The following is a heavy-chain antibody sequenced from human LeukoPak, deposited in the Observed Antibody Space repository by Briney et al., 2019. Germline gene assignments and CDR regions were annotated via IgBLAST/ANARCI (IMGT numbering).Heavy chain of an antibody. Sequence: GGSLRLSCVASGFTFTTYWMHWVRQAPGKGLVWVSRINGDGSNSNYADSVKGRFTISRDNARNTPYLQMNGLRAKDTALYYCARTSPTSHFDFWGQGTLVTVSS. CDR3: ARTSPTSHFDF. J-gene: IGHJ4*02. CDR2: INGDGSNS. CDR1: GFTFTTYW. V-gene: IGHV3-74*01. D-gene: IGHD3-16*01.